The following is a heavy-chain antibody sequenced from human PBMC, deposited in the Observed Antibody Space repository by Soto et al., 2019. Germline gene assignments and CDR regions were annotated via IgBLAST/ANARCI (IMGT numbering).Heavy chain of an antibody. CDR3: ARGRRDGYNWKGLFDY. Sequence: SETLSLTCTVSGGSISSYYWSWIRQPPGKGLEWIGYIYYSGSTNYNPSLKSRVTISVDTSKNQFSLKLSSVTAADTAVYYCARGRRDGYNWKGLFDYWGQGTLVT. J-gene: IGHJ4*02. V-gene: IGHV4-59*01. CDR2: IYYSGST. D-gene: IGHD1-1*01. CDR1: GGSISSYY.